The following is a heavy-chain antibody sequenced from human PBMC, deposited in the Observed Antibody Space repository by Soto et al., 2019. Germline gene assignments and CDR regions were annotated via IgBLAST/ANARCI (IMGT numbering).Heavy chain of an antibody. V-gene: IGHV4-59*01. J-gene: IGHJ5*02. D-gene: IGHD3-9*01. CDR1: GGSISSYY. CDR3: ASTKTYYDILSGYSPHNWFDP. Sequence: SETLSLTCTVSGGSISSYYWSWIRQPPGKGLEWIGYIYYSGSTNYNPSLKSRVTISVDTSKNQFSLKLSSVTAADTAVYYCASTKTYYDILSGYSPHNWFDPWGQGTLVTVSS. CDR2: IYYSGST.